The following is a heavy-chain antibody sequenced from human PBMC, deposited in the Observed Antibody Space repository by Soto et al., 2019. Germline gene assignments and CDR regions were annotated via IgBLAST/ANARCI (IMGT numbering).Heavy chain of an antibody. CDR3: ARPQGLAAAGTETYFDY. J-gene: IGHJ4*02. D-gene: IGHD6-13*01. V-gene: IGHV5-51*01. CDR2: IYPRDSDT. CDR1: GYSFTNYW. Sequence: GESLKISCKASGYSFTNYWIGWVRQMPGKGLEWVGIIYPRDSDTRYSPSFQGQVTISADKSISTAYLQWSSLQASDTAMYYCARPQGLAAAGTETYFDYRGQGTLVTVSS.